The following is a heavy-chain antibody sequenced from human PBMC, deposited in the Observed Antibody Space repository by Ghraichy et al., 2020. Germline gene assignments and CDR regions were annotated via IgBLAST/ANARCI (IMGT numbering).Heavy chain of an antibody. Sequence: GGSLRLSCAASGFTFSSYSMNWVRQAPGKGLEWVSYISSSSSTIYYADSVKGRFTISRDNAKNSLYLQMNSLRDEDTAVYYCARDPELDIVVVPAADGYYYGMDVWGQGTTVTVSS. CDR3: ARDPELDIVVVPAADGYYYGMDV. CDR2: ISSSSSTI. V-gene: IGHV3-48*02. CDR1: GFTFSSYS. D-gene: IGHD2-2*03. J-gene: IGHJ6*02.